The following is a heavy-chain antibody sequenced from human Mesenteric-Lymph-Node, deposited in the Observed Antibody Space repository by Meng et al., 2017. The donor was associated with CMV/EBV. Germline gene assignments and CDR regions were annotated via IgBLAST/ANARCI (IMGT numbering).Heavy chain of an antibody. CDR3: AHRTARADAFDI. Sequence: SGPTLVKPTETLTLTCTVSGFSLSNARMGVSWIRQPPGKALEWLAHIFSNDEKSYSTSLKSRLTISKDTSKSQVVLTMTNMDPVDTATYYCAHRTARADAFDIWGQGTMVTVSS. J-gene: IGHJ3*02. D-gene: IGHD5-18*01. V-gene: IGHV2-26*01. CDR2: IFSNDEK. CDR1: GFSLSNARMG.